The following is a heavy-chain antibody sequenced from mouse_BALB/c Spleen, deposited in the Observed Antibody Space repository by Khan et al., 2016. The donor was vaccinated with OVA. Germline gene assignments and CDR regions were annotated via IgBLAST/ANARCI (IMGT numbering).Heavy chain of an antibody. V-gene: IGHV2-2*02. CDR3: ARNYYYDEVLAY. D-gene: IGHD2-4*01. CDR1: GFSLTTYG. J-gene: IGHJ3*01. Sequence: VQLQESGPGLVQPSQSLSITCKVSGFSLTTYGVHWVRQSPGKGLEWLGVIWSGGTTDYSADFISRMSITKDNSQCQVFFKMNSQQANDTAIYYCARNYYYDEVLAYWGQGTLVTVSA. CDR2: IWSGGTT.